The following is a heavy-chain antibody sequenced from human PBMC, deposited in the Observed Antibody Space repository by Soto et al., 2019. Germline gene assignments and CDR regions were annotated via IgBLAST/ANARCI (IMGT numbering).Heavy chain of an antibody. J-gene: IGHJ6*02. CDR1: GGSISSYY. CDR3: ARDLWFGESYGMDV. Sequence: ASETLSLTCTVSGGSISSYYWSWIRQPPGKGLEWIGYIYYSGSTNYNPPLKSRVTISVDTSKNQFYLKLSSVTAADTAVYYCARDLWFGESYGMDVWGQGTTVTVS. CDR2: IYYSGST. D-gene: IGHD3-10*01. V-gene: IGHV4-59*01.